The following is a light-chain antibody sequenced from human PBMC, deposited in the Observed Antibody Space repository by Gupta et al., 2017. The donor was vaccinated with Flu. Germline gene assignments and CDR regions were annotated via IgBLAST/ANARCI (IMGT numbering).Light chain of an antibody. CDR1: SSDVGSYNL. V-gene: IGLV2-23*01. J-gene: IGLJ2*01. CDR3: CSYVGSSTFVV. CDR2: EGS. Sequence: SSDVGSYNLVSWFQQHPGKAPKLMIYEGSKRPSGVSNRFSGSKSGNTASLTISGLQAEDEADYYCCSYVGSSTFVVFGGGTKLTVL.